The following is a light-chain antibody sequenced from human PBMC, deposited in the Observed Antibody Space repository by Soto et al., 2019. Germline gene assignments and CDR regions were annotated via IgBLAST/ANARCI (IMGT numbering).Light chain of an antibody. Sequence: EIVLSQSPDKLTLSPGERATLSCRASQSVSSYLAWYQQKPGQAPRLLIYDASNRATGIPARFSGSGSGTDFTLTISSLESEDFAIYYCQQRSNWPTFGQGTRLEV. CDR2: DAS. J-gene: IGKJ5*01. V-gene: IGKV3-11*01. CDR3: QQRSNWPT. CDR1: QSVSSY.